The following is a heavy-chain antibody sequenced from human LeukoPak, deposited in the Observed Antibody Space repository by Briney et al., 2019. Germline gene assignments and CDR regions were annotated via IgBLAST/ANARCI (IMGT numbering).Heavy chain of an antibody. V-gene: IGHV1-8*01. CDR3: ARGAHSLAAAIDY. D-gene: IGHD6-13*01. Sequence: GASVKVSCKASGYTFTSYDINWVRQATGQGLEWMGWMNPNSGNTGYAQKFQGRVTMTRNTSISTAYMELSSLRSEDTAVYCCARGAHSLAAAIDYWGQGTLVTVSS. CDR2: MNPNSGNT. J-gene: IGHJ4*02. CDR1: GYTFTSYD.